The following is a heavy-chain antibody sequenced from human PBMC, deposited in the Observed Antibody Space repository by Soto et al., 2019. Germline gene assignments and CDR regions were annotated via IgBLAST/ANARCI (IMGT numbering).Heavy chain of an antibody. CDR2: IIPIFGTA. D-gene: IGHD3-10*01. V-gene: IGHV1-69*01. J-gene: IGHJ3*02. CDR3: ARDLRGVNDAFDI. Sequence: QVQLVQSGAEVKKPGFSVKVSCMDSGGTFISDAISWVRQAPGQGLEWMGGIIPIFGTAKYAQNFQGRVTITADESTSTAYMELSSLRYEDTAVYYGARDLRGVNDAFDIWGQGTMVTVSS. CDR1: GGTFISDA.